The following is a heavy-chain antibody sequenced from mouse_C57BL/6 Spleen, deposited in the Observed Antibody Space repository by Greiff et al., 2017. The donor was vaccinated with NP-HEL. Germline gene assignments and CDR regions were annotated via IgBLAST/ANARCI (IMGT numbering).Heavy chain of an antibody. Sequence: VQLQQSVAELVRPGASVKLSCTASGFNIKNTYMHWVKQRPEQGLEWIGRIDPANGTTKYAPKFQGKATITADTSSNTAYLQLSSLTSEDTANYYCARYYYGNSYSHWYFDVWGTGTTVTVSS. CDR2: IDPANGTT. J-gene: IGHJ1*03. CDR3: ARYYYGNSYSHWYFDV. CDR1: GFNIKNTY. V-gene: IGHV14-3*01. D-gene: IGHD1-1*01.